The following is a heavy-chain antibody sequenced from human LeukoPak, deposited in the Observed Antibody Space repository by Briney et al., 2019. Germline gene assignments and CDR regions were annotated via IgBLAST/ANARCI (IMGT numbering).Heavy chain of an antibody. CDR2: ISSSSSYI. J-gene: IGHJ4*02. D-gene: IGHD3-10*01. Sequence: GGSLRLSCAASGFTFSSYSMNWVRQAPGKGLEWVSSISSSSSYIYYADSVKGRFTISRDNAKNSLYLQMNSLRAEDTAVYYCARDHGSGSVSFDYWGQGTLVTVSS. CDR1: GFTFSSYS. CDR3: ARDHGSGSVSFDY. V-gene: IGHV3-21*01.